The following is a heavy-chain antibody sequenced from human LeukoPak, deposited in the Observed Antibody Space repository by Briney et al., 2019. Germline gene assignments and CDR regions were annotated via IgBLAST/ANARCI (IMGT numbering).Heavy chain of an antibody. V-gene: IGHV3-30*04. Sequence: GGSLRLSCAASGFTLSNYAMHWLRQAPGKGLERVAVISYHGRDQYYADSVKGRFTISRDTSKNTLYLQLNSLRAEDTADYYCARQDCSTGSCYLDNWGQGTLVTVSS. CDR1: GFTLSNYA. D-gene: IGHD2-15*01. J-gene: IGHJ4*02. CDR3: ARQDCSTGSCYLDN. CDR2: ISYHGRDQ.